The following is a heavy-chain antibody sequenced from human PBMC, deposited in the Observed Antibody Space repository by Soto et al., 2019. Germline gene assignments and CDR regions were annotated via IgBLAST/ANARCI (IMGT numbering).Heavy chain of an antibody. Sequence: GESLKISFKGSGYSFTSYWIGWVRQMPGKGLEWMGIIYPGDSDTRYSPSFQGQVTISADKSISTAYLQWSSLKASDTAMYYCARGTRAIVVVAATSPRPLDYWGQGTLVTVSS. CDR1: GYSFTSYW. J-gene: IGHJ4*02. CDR2: IYPGDSDT. V-gene: IGHV5-51*01. D-gene: IGHD2-15*01. CDR3: ARGTRAIVVVAATSPRPLDY.